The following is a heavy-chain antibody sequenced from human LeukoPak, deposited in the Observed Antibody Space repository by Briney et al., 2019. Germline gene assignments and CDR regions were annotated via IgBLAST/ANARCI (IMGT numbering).Heavy chain of an antibody. CDR1: GYTFKDHG. J-gene: IGHJ4*02. D-gene: IGHD6-19*01. CDR3: ARGDSNGWYFDC. CDR2: INRNGGST. V-gene: IGHV3-20*04. Sequence: GGSLRLSCAASGYTFKDHGMSWVRQAPGKGLEWVSGINRNGGSTGYADSVKGRFTISRDNAKNSLYLQMNSLRDEDTALYYCARGDSNGWYFDCWGQGTLVTVSS.